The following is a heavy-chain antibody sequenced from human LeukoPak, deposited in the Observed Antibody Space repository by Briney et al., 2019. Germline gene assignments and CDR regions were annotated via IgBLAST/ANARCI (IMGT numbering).Heavy chain of an antibody. V-gene: IGHV4-39*07. D-gene: IGHD2-8*01. CDR2: IYYSGST. CDR1: GGSISSSSYY. Sequence: SETLSLTCTVSGGSISSSSYYWGWIRQPPGKGLEWIGSIYYSGSTNYNPSLKSRVTISVDTSKNQFSLKLSSVTAADTAVYYCARSRKWYYFDYWGQGTLVTVSS. J-gene: IGHJ4*02. CDR3: ARSRKWYYFDY.